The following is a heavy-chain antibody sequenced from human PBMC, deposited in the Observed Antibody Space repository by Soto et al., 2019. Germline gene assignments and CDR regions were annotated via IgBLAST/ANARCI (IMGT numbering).Heavy chain of an antibody. CDR1: AGSFSHYY. CDR2: IKHSGSS. J-gene: IGHJ3*02. CDR3: ARGGSSDWQVALDI. Sequence: QVQQQPWGAGLLKPSETLSLTCAVYAGSFSHYYWNWIRQSPGKGLEWIGKIKHSGSSNYNPSLRSRVSFSVDMSMNQFSLRLTSVTAADTAVYYCARGGSSDWQVALDIWGQGTMVTVSS. D-gene: IGHD6-19*01. V-gene: IGHV4-34*01.